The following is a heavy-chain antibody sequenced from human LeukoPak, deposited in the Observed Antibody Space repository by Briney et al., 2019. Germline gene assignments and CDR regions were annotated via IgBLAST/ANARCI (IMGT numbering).Heavy chain of an antibody. CDR1: GFTFSSYA. V-gene: IGHV3-30-3*01. CDR2: ISYDGSNK. Sequence: GGSLRLSCAASGFTFSSYAMHWVRQAPGKGLEWVAVISYDGSNKYYADSVKGRFTISRDNSKNTLYLQMNSLRAEDTAVYYCAKVGELLGAYWGQGTLVTVSS. D-gene: IGHD2-15*01. CDR3: AKVGELLGAY. J-gene: IGHJ4*02.